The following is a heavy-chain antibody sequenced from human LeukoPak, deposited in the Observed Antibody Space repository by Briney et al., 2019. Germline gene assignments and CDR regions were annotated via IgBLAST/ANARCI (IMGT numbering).Heavy chain of an antibody. J-gene: IGHJ5*02. Sequence: GASVKVSCKASGYTFTDYYMHWVRQAPGQGLEWMGWINPNSGGTNYAQKFQGRVTMTRDTSISTAYMELSRLRSDDTAVYYCARRIGSSGSDFSFDPWGQGTLVTVSS. D-gene: IGHD3-22*01. V-gene: IGHV1-2*02. CDR2: INPNSGGT. CDR3: ARRIGSSGSDFSFDP. CDR1: GYTFTDYY.